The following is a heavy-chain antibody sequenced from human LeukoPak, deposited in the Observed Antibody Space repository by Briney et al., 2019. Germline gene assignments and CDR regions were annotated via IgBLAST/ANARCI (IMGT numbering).Heavy chain of an antibody. CDR2: TSWNSGSI. Sequence: GRSLRLSCAASGFTFDDYAMHWVRQAPGKGLEWVSGTSWNSGSIGYADSVKGRFTISRDNAKNSLYLQMNSLRAEDTALYYCAKSSIAAAGTDAEYFQHWGQGTLVTVSS. V-gene: IGHV3-9*01. D-gene: IGHD6-13*01. J-gene: IGHJ1*01. CDR3: AKSSIAAAGTDAEYFQH. CDR1: GFTFDDYA.